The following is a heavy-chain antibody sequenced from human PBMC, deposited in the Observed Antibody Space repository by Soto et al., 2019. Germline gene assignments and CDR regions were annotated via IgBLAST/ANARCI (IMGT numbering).Heavy chain of an antibody. J-gene: IGHJ4*02. CDR3: AKVKYDSSGYYRNFDY. V-gene: IGHV1-69*13. CDR1: GVTFSSYA. CDR2: IIPRFGTA. D-gene: IGHD3-22*01. Sequence: GASVKVSCKASGVTFSSYAISWVRQAPGQGLEWVGGIIPRFGTANYAQKFQGRVTITADESTSTAYMELSSLRSEDTAMYYCAKVKYDSSGYYRNFDYWGQGTLVTVSS.